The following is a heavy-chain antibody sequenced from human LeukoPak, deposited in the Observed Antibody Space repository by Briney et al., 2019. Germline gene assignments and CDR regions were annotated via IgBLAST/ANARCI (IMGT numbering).Heavy chain of an antibody. V-gene: IGHV3-21*04. CDR2: ITNTSTYI. Sequence: GGSLRLSCAASGFTFSNYSINWVRQAPGKGLEWVSSITNTSTYIYYANSVKGRFTISRDNAKNSLYLQMSSLTAEDTAVYYCAKECGRDYDDRAFDIWGRGTMVTVSS. J-gene: IGHJ3*02. CDR1: GFTFSNYS. CDR3: AKECGRDYDDRAFDI. D-gene: IGHD3-22*01.